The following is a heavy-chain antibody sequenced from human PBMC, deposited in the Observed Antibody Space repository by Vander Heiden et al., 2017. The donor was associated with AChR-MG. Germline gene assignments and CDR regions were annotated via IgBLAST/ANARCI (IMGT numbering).Heavy chain of an antibody. D-gene: IGHD3-9*01. Sequence: EVQLVESGGGLVTPGGSLRLSCAAPGFTFSSYSMNWFRQARGKGLEWVSSISSSSSYIYYADSVKSRFTISRDNAKNSLYLQMNSLRAEDTAVYYCARDPWDDILTGHDYWGQGTLVTVSS. J-gene: IGHJ4*02. CDR2: ISSSSSYI. CDR3: ARDPWDDILTGHDY. CDR1: GFTFSSYS. V-gene: IGHV3-21*01.